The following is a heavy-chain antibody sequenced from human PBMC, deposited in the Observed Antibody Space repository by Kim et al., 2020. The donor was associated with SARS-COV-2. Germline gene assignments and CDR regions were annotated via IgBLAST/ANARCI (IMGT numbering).Heavy chain of an antibody. Sequence: PSFQGQVTITADKSSSTAYLQWRSLKASDTAMYYCARRNTMVRGVSHFDYWGQGTLVTVSS. CDR3: ARRNTMVRGVSHFDY. V-gene: IGHV5-51*01. D-gene: IGHD3-10*01. J-gene: IGHJ4*02.